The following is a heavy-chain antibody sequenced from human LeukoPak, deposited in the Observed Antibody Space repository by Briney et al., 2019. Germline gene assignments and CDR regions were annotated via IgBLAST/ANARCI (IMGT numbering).Heavy chain of an antibody. Sequence: PGRSLRLSCTASGFTFGDYAMHWARQAPGKGLEWVAFIPYDGSNKYYADSVKGRFTISRDNSKNTLYLQMNSLRAEDTAVYYCAKDQYSSSWYSDYWGQGTLVTVSS. CDR2: IPYDGSNK. V-gene: IGHV3-30*02. D-gene: IGHD6-13*01. CDR3: AKDQYSSSWYSDY. J-gene: IGHJ4*02. CDR1: GFTFGDYA.